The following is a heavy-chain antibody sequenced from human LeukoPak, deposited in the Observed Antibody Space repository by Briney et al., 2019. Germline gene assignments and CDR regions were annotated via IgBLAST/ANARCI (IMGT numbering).Heavy chain of an antibody. CDR3: ARVQFVLRYFDWIDY. J-gene: IGHJ4*02. V-gene: IGHV4-34*01. CDR2: INHSGST. Sequence: GSLRLSCAASGFSFSNYYMGWIRQPPGKGLEWIGEINHSGSTNYNPSLKSRVTISVDTSKNQFSLKLSSVTAADTAVYYCARVQFVLRYFDWIDYWGQGTLVTVSS. D-gene: IGHD3-9*01. CDR1: GFSFSNYY.